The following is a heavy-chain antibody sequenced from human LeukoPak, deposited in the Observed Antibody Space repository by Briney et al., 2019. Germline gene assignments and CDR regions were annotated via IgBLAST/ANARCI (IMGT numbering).Heavy chain of an antibody. CDR3: ASGIKYNWNDGPGDAFDI. Sequence: ASVKVSCQASGYTFTGYYIHWVRQAPGQGLEWMGWVNPNSGGTNYAQKFQGRVTITRDTSISTVYMELSTLRSDDSAVYFCASGIKYNWNDGPGDAFDIWGQGTMVTVSS. J-gene: IGHJ3*02. V-gene: IGHV1-2*02. D-gene: IGHD1-1*01. CDR2: VNPNSGGT. CDR1: GYTFTGYY.